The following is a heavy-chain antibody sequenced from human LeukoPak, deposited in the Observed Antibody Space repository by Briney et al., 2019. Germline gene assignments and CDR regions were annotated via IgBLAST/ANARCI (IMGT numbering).Heavy chain of an antibody. CDR2: ISYDGSNK. D-gene: IGHD1-26*01. V-gene: IGHV3-30-3*01. Sequence: GGSLRLSCAASGFTFSSYAMHWVRQAPGKGLEWVAVISYDGSNKYYADSVKGRFTISRDNAKNSLYLQMNSLRAEDTAVYYCARAGGLHDAFDIWGQGTMVTVSS. CDR1: GFTFSSYA. CDR3: ARAGGLHDAFDI. J-gene: IGHJ3*02.